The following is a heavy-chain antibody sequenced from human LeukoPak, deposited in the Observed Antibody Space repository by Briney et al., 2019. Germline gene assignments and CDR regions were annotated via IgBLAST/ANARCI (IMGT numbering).Heavy chain of an antibody. V-gene: IGHV3-11*01. CDR1: GFTFSDYY. CDR3: ARVTYYYDSSGYYENLNQFDY. D-gene: IGHD3-22*01. CDR2: ISSSGSTI. J-gene: IGHJ4*02. Sequence: GGSLRLSCAASGFTFSDYYMSWIRQAPGKGLEWVSYISSSGSTIYYADSVKGRFIISRDNAKNSLYLQMNSLRAEDTAVYYCARVTYYYDSSGYYENLNQFDYWGQGTLVTVSS.